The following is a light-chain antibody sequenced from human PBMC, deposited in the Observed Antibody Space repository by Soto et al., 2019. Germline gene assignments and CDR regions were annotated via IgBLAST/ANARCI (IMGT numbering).Light chain of an antibody. CDR3: GTWDSSLSAML. V-gene: IGLV1-51*01. CDR1: ISNIGSNY. J-gene: IGLJ2*01. Sequence: QSVLTQPPSVPAAPGQKVTISCSGSISNIGSNYVSWYQQLPGTAPKLLIYDNDKRPSGIPDRFSGSKSDTSATLGITGLQTGDEADYHCGTWDSSLSAMLFGGGTKLTVL. CDR2: DND.